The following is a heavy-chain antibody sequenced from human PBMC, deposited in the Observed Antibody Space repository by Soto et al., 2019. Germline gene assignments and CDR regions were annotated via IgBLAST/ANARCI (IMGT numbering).Heavy chain of an antibody. D-gene: IGHD2-2*02. J-gene: IGHJ4*02. CDR3: AHTQGIVLVPAAIWY. CDR2: ITASGGST. CDR1: GFTFSSYA. Sequence: EVQLVESGGGPVRPGGSLKLSCAASGFTFSSYAMSWVRQAPGKGLEWVSGITASGGSTSYADSVKGRFTISRDNSKNTLYLQMNSLRAEDTAVYYCAHTQGIVLVPAAIWYWGQGTLVTVSS. V-gene: IGHV3-23*04.